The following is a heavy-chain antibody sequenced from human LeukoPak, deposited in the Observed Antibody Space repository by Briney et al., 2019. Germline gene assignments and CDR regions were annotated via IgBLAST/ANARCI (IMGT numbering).Heavy chain of an antibody. D-gene: IGHD2-8*01. Sequence: GGSLRLSCTTSGLTFSTSGFNWVRQAPGKGLDWVASFGATAFDRNHADSFKGRFTISRDNSNNLLYLQMNSLRAEDTAVFFCATESNGRHYDYWGQGTLLTVAS. CDR2: FGATAFDR. CDR3: ATESNGRHYDY. V-gene: IGHV3-21*04. J-gene: IGHJ4*02. CDR1: GLTFSTSG.